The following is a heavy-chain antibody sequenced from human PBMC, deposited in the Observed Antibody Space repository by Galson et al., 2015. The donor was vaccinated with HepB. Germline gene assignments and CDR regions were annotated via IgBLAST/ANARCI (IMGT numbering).Heavy chain of an antibody. V-gene: IGHV4-59*01. CDR2: IYYSGST. CDR1: GGSISSYY. CDR3: ASSYIVGAPGAFDI. J-gene: IGHJ3*02. Sequence: SETLSLTCTVSGGSISSYYWSWIRQPPGKGLEWIGYIYYSGSTNYNPSLKSRVTISVDTSKNQFSLKLSSVTAADTAVYYCASSYIVGAPGAFDIWGQGTMVTVSS. D-gene: IGHD1-26*01.